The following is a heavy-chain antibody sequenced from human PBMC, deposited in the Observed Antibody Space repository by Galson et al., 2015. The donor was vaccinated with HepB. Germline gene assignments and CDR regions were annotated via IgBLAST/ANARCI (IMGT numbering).Heavy chain of an antibody. Sequence: SLRLSCAASGFTFRSYAMHWVRQAPGKGLEWVAVISYDGNNKYYADSVKGRFTISRDNSKNTLYLQMNSLRAEDTAVYFCAREQYGAHYFDYWGQGTLVTVSS. CDR3: AREQYGAHYFDY. CDR2: ISYDGNNK. J-gene: IGHJ4*02. V-gene: IGHV3-30-3*01. D-gene: IGHD4-17*01. CDR1: GFTFRSYA.